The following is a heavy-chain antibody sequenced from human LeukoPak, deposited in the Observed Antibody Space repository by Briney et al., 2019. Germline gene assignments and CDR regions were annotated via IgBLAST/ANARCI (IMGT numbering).Heavy chain of an antibody. CDR2: IYYSGST. CDR1: GGSISSRGYY. J-gene: IGHJ5*02. Sequence: SETLSLTCTVSGGSISSRGYYWGWIRQPPGKGLEWIASIYYSGSTYYNPSLKSRVTISVDTSKNQLSLKLSSLTAADTAVYYCARHEYSGSYYGLSWFDPWGQGTLVTVSS. D-gene: IGHD1-26*01. CDR3: ARHEYSGSYYGLSWFDP. V-gene: IGHV4-39*01.